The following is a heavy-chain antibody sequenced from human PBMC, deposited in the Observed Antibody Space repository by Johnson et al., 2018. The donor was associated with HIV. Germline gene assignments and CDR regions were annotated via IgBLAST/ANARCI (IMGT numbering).Heavy chain of an antibody. CDR2: ISWNSGSI. CDR3: AKDMGIVGALEAFDI. D-gene: IGHD1-26*01. Sequence: VQLVESGGGLVQPGGSLRLSCAASGFTFSSYDMSWIRQAPGKGLEWVSGISWNSGSIGYADSVKGRFTISRDNAKNSLYLQMNSLRAEDTALYYCAKDMGIVGALEAFDIWGQGTMVTVSS. J-gene: IGHJ3*02. CDR1: GFTFSSYD. V-gene: IGHV3-9*01.